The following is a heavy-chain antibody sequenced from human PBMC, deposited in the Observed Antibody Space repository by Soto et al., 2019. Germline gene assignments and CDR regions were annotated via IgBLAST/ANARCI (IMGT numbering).Heavy chain of an antibody. J-gene: IGHJ4*02. CDR1: GDSVSSNSAA. CDR2: TYYRSKWYN. D-gene: IGHD3-10*01. V-gene: IGHV6-1*01. Sequence: SQTLSLTCAIPGDSVSSNSAAWNWIRQSPSRGLEWLGRTYYRSKWYNDYAVSVKSRITINPDTSKNQFSLQLNSVTPEDTAVYYCARATYYYGSGSYFDYWGQGTLVTVSS. CDR3: ARATYYYGSGSYFDY.